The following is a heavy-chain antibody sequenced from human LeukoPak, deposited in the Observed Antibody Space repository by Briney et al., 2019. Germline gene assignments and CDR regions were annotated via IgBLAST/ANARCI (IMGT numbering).Heavy chain of an antibody. V-gene: IGHV3-64*01. J-gene: IGHJ3*02. D-gene: IGHD1-26*01. Sequence: PGGSLRLSCAASGFTFSSYAMHWVRQAPGKGLEYVSAISSNGGSTYYANSVKGRFTISRDNSKNTLYLQMNSLRAEDTAVYYCARDGHYSGSYPDAFDIWGQGTMVTVSS. CDR2: ISSNGGST. CDR3: ARDGHYSGSYPDAFDI. CDR1: GFTFSSYA.